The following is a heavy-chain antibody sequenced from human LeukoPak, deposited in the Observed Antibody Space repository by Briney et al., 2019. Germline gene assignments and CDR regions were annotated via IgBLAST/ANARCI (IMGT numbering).Heavy chain of an antibody. V-gene: IGHV3-15*01. J-gene: IGHJ4*02. CDR3: TTDASLSLLWFGGGFEY. D-gene: IGHD3-10*01. Sequence: GGSLRLSCAASGFTFSNFWMTWVRQTPGKGLEWVGRIKSKTDGGTTDYAAPVKGRFTISRDDSKNTLYLQMNSLKTEDTAVYYCTTDASLSLLWFGGGFEYWGQGPLVTVSS. CDR2: IKSKTDGGTT. CDR1: GFTFSNFW.